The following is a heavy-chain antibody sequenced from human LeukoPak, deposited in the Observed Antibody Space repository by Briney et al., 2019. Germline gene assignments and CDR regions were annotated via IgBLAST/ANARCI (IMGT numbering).Heavy chain of an antibody. CDR2: ISGDGRTT. Sequence: GGSLRLSCAASGFTFGDYTMHWVRQAPGKGLEWVALISGDGRTTHSADSVKGRFTISRDNSRHSVYLQLNSLITEDTALYYCAKDVRGSGWYHFDFWGQGTLVTVSS. J-gene: IGHJ4*02. D-gene: IGHD6-19*01. CDR3: AKDVRGSGWYHFDF. V-gene: IGHV3-43*02. CDR1: GFTFGDYT.